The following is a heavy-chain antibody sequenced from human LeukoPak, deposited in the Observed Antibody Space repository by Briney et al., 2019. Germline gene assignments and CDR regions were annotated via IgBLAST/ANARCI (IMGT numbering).Heavy chain of an antibody. CDR3: ARVGGSGWPRGNLDY. Sequence: SETLSLTCTVSGGSISSSSYYWGWIRQPPGTGLEWIGSIYYSGSTHYNPSLQSRVSISLDTSKNQFSLKLSSVTAADTAVYYCARVGGSGWPRGNLDYWGQGTLVTVSS. J-gene: IGHJ4*02. CDR2: IYYSGST. V-gene: IGHV4-39*07. CDR1: GGSISSSSYY. D-gene: IGHD6-19*01.